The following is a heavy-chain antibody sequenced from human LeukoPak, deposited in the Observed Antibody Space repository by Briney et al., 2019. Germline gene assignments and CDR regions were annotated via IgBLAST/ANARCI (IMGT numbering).Heavy chain of an antibody. Sequence: PSETLSLTCSVSGASVSNHYRTWIRQPPGKRLEWIGYAYYSGSTKYNASLKSRGTISVDTSKNQFSLRLNSVTAADTAVYYCAISYGGYVLDSWGQGTLVIVSS. D-gene: IGHD5-12*01. CDR2: AYYSGST. CDR1: GASVSNHY. J-gene: IGHJ4*02. V-gene: IGHV4-59*02. CDR3: AISYGGYVLDS.